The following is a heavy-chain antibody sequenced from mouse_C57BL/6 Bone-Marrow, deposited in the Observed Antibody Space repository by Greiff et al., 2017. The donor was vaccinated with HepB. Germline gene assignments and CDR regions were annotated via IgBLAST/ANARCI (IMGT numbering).Heavy chain of an antibody. CDR1: GFSLTSYG. J-gene: IGHJ4*01. CDR3: ARHYYSNYIYAMDY. D-gene: IGHD2-5*01. Sequence: VQLKESGPGLVAPSQSLSITCTVSGFSLTSYGVHWVRQPPGKGLEWLVVIWSDGSTTYNSALKSRLSISKDNSKSQVFLKMNSLQTDDTAMYYGARHYYSNYIYAMDYWGQGTSVTVSS. CDR2: IWSDGST. V-gene: IGHV2-6-1*01.